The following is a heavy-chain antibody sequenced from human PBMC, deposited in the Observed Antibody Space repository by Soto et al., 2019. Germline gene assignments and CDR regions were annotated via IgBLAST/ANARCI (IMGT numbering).Heavy chain of an antibody. CDR1: GFTFGDYA. CDR2: IRSKAYGGTT. J-gene: IGHJ6*03. CDR3: ARDQGYCSSTSCYGLGDYYYYMDV. Sequence: PGGSLRLSCTASGFTFGDYAMSWFRQAPGKGLEWVGFIRSKAYGGTTEDAASVKGRFTISRDDSKSIAYLQMNSLKTEDTAVYYCARDQGYCSSTSCYGLGDYYYYMDVWGKGTTVTVSS. D-gene: IGHD2-2*01. V-gene: IGHV3-49*03.